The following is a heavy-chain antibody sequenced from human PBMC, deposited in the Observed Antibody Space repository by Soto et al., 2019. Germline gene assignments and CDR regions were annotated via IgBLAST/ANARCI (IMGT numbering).Heavy chain of an antibody. V-gene: IGHV1-24*01. CDR3: ARGQQLMLNSDAFDI. D-gene: IGHD6-13*01. Sequence: ASVKVSCKVSGYTLTELSMHWVRQAPGKGLEWMGGIDPEDGKTSYAQKFQGRVTMTENTSIDTAYMELSSLRSDDTAVYYCARGQQLMLNSDAFDIWGQGTMVTVSS. CDR1: GYTLTELS. J-gene: IGHJ3*02. CDR2: IDPEDGKT.